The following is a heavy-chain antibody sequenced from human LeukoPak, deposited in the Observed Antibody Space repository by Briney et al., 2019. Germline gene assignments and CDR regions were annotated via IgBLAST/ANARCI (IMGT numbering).Heavy chain of an antibody. CDR2: INHRGSA. Sequence: TSETLSLTCGVYGGSLNTYYWSWIRQPPGKGLEWIGEINHRGSANYNPSLKSRVTTSIDASKNQVSLNLTSVTAADTAVYFCARASFHSGNSGRRSDAFDIWGLGTMVSVSS. D-gene: IGHD1-26*01. CDR3: ARASFHSGNSGRRSDAFDI. V-gene: IGHV4-34*01. CDR1: GGSLNTYY. J-gene: IGHJ3*02.